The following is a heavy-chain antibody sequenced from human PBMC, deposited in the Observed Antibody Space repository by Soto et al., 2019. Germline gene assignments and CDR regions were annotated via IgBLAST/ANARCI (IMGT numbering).Heavy chain of an antibody. Sequence: GGSLRLSCEASGFTFSYFGKHWVRQAPGKGLEWVAAISNDGSRKYYGDSVKGRITISRDNAKNTVDLQMNSLRAEDTAVYYCVREGFTMIGGTGMDVWGQGTTVTVSS. J-gene: IGHJ6*02. CDR2: ISNDGSRK. CDR3: VREGFTMIGGTGMDV. CDR1: GFTFSYFG. D-gene: IGHD3-22*01. V-gene: IGHV3-30*03.